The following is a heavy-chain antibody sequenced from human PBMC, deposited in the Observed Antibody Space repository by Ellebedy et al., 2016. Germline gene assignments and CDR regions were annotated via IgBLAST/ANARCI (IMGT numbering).Heavy chain of an antibody. CDR2: INQRGGT. J-gene: IGHJ5*02. CDR1: GGSFGDYY. Sequence: SETLSLTCAVYGGSFGDYYWGWIRQSPEKGLEWIGEINQRGGTTYNPSLKSRVIMSLDTSKNHFLLTLNSMTAADTATYYCARAYYDFWSESYNWFGLWGQGTLVTVSS. CDR3: ARAYYDFWSESYNWFGL. V-gene: IGHV4-34*01. D-gene: IGHD3-3*01.